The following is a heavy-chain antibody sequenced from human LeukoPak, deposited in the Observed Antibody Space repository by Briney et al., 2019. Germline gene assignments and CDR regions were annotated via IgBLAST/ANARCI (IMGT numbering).Heavy chain of an antibody. CDR3: ASGDSGYDAY. Sequence: SSETLSLTCSVSGVSISAYYWSWIRQPPGKGLEWIGYIYYSGSTNYNPSLKSRVTISVDTSKNQFSLKLSSVTAADTAVYYCASGDSGYDAYWGQGTLVTVSS. D-gene: IGHD5-12*01. J-gene: IGHJ4*02. CDR1: GVSISAYY. V-gene: IGHV4-59*08. CDR2: IYYSGST.